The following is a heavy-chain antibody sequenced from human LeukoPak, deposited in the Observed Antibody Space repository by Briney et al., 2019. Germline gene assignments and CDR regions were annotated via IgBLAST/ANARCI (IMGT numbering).Heavy chain of an antibody. D-gene: IGHD3-3*01. Sequence: PSETLSLTCAVYGGSFSGYYWSWIRQPPGKGLEWIGEINHSGSTNYNPSLKSRVTISVDTPKNQFSLKLSSVTAADTAVYYCARITIFGVVSDYWGQGTLVTVSS. CDR3: ARITIFGVVSDY. CDR1: GGSFSGYY. CDR2: INHSGST. V-gene: IGHV4-34*01. J-gene: IGHJ4*02.